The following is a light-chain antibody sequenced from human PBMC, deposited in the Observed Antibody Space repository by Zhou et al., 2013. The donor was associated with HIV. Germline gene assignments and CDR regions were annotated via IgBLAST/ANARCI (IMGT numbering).Light chain of an antibody. J-gene: IGKJ4*01. Sequence: EIVLTQSPGTLSLSPGERATLSCRASQSIISNYLAWYQQKPGQAPRLLIYGASIRATGIPDRISGSGSGTDFTLTISRVEPEDFAVYYCQQYGDSLTFGGGTKVEIK. CDR1: QSIISNY. CDR3: QQYGDSLT. CDR2: GAS. V-gene: IGKV3-20*01.